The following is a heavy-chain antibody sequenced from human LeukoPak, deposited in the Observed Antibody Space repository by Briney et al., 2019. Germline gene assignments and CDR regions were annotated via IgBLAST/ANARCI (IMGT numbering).Heavy chain of an antibody. J-gene: IGHJ4*02. V-gene: IGHV1-18*01. CDR3: ARVRPDGSGYYFSDY. D-gene: IGHD3-22*01. CDR2: ISSYNGNT. CDR1: GYTFTTYG. Sequence: ASVKVSCKASGYTFTTYGISWVRQAPGQGLEWMGWISSYNGNTNYGQKVQDRVTMTTDTSPTTAYMGLRSLRSDDTAVYYCARVRPDGSGYYFSDYWGQGTLFTVSS.